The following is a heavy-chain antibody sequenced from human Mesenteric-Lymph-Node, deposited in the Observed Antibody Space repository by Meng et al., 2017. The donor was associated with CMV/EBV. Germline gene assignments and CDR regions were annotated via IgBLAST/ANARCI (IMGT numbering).Heavy chain of an antibody. CDR3: ARGYCSSISCLFDY. V-gene: IGHV3-30*04. CDR1: GFTFSSYA. J-gene: IGHJ4*02. D-gene: IGHD2-2*01. Sequence: GGSLRLSCAASGFTFSSYAMHWVRQAPGKGLEWVAVISYDGSNKYYADSVKGRFTISRDNSKNTLYLQMNSLRAEDTAVYYCARGYCSSISCLFDYWGQGTLVTVSS. CDR2: ISYDGSNK.